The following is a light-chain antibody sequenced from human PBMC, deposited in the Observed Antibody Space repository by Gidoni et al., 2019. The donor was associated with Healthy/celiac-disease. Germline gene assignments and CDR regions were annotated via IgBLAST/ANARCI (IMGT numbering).Light chain of an antibody. CDR2: WAS. CDR3: QQYYSTPHTRDSMYT. J-gene: IGKJ2*01. V-gene: IGKV4-1*01. Sequence: DIVMTQSPDSLAVSLGERATINCKSSQSVLYSSNNKNYLAWYQQKPGQPPKLLIYWASTRESGVPDRFSGSGSGTDFTLTISSLQAEDVAVYYCQQYYSTPHTRDSMYTFGQGTKLEIK. CDR1: QSVLYSSNNKNY.